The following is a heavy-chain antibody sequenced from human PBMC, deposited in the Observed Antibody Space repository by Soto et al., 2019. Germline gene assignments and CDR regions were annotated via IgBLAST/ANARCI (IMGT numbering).Heavy chain of an antibody. CDR2: ISGSGGST. Sequence: GGSLRLSCGSSGFTFRSFAMSWVRQAPGKGLEWVSAISGSGGSTYYADSVKGRFTISRDNSKNTLYLQMNSLRAEDTAVYYCAKEQKDSSSWSELNYWGQGTLVTVSS. CDR1: GFTFRSFA. D-gene: IGHD6-13*01. J-gene: IGHJ4*02. V-gene: IGHV3-23*01. CDR3: AKEQKDSSSWSELNY.